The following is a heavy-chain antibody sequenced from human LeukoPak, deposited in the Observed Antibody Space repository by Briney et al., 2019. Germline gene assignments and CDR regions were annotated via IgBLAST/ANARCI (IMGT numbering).Heavy chain of an antibody. Sequence: GGSLRLSCAASGFIFSSYWMHWVRHAPGKGLAWVSRINTDGSSTSYADSVKGRFTISRDNAKSALYLQMNSLRAEDTAVYYXXXXXXXDFRNPYRYFQHWGQGTLVTVSS. CDR3: XXXXXXDFRNPYRYFQH. V-gene: IGHV3-74*01. D-gene: IGHD3-3*01. J-gene: IGHJ1*01. CDR1: GFIFSSYW. CDR2: INTDGSST.